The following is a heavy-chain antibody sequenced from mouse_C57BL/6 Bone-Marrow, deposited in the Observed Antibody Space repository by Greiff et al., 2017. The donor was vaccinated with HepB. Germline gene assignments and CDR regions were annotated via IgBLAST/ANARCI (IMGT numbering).Heavy chain of an antibody. CDR1: GFSLTSYA. CDR3: ARIYDGYSYYAMDY. CDR2: IWTGGGT. D-gene: IGHD2-3*01. V-gene: IGHV2-9-1*01. Sequence: VQRVESGPGLVAPSQSLSITCTVSGFSLTSYAISWVRQPPGKGLEWLGVIWTGGGTNYNSALKSRLSISKDNSKSQVFLKMNSLQTDDTARYYCARIYDGYSYYAMDYWGQGTSVTVSS. J-gene: IGHJ4*01.